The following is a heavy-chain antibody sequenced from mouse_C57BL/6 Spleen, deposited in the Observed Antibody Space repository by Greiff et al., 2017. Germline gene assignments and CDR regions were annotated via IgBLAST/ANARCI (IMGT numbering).Heavy chain of an antibody. CDR2: IWTGGGT. Sequence: QVQLQQSGPGLVAPSPCLSITCTVSGFSLTSYAISWVRQPPGQGLEWLGVIWTGGGTNYNSALKSSQSISKYNSKSQVFLKMNSLQADDTARYYCARETGGAYWGQGTLVTVSA. V-gene: IGHV2-9-1*01. CDR1: GFSLTSYA. J-gene: IGHJ3*01. CDR3: ARETGGAY.